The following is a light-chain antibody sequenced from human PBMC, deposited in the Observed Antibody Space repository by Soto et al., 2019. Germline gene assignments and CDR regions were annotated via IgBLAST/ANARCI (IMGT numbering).Light chain of an antibody. CDR3: QQYNNWLIT. J-gene: IGKJ5*01. CDR1: QSVSSN. CDR2: GAS. Sequence: EIVMTQSLATLSVSPGETATLSCRASQSVSSNLAWYQHKPAQAPRLLIYGASNRATGIPARFSGSGSGTESTLTISSLQSEDFAVYYCQQYNNWLITFGQGTKLEIK. V-gene: IGKV3-15*01.